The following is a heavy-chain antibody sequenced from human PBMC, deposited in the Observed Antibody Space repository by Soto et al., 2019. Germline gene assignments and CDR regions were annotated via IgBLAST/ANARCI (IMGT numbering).Heavy chain of an antibody. V-gene: IGHV4-39*07. J-gene: IGHJ5*02. CDR2: FFIGGNT. CDR3: ARSVFP. CDR1: GGSITGGSISSTTYY. Sequence: SETLSLTCTVSGGSITGGSISSTTYYWGWMRQPPGKGLEWIASFFIGGNTYYNPSLKSRVTTSVDTSKNQFSLKLSSVTAADTAVYYCARSVFPWGQGTLVTVS.